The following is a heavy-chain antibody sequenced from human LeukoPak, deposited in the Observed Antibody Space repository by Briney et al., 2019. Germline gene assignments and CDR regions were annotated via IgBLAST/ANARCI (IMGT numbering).Heavy chain of an antibody. D-gene: IGHD6-19*01. CDR1: GDSVSSNSAA. Sequence: SQTLSLTCAISGDSVSSNSAAWNWIRQSPSRGLEWLGRTYYRSKWYDDYAVSVKSRVTINPDTSKNQFSLQLNSVTPEDTAVYYCASGSPIYSSGWYAFDIWGQGTMVTVSS. CDR2: TYYRSKWYD. V-gene: IGHV6-1*01. J-gene: IGHJ3*02. CDR3: ASGSPIYSSGWYAFDI.